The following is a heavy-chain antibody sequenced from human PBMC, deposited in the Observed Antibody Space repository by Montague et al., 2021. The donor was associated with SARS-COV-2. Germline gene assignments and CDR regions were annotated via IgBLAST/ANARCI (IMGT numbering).Heavy chain of an antibody. CDR3: AHISKLARVRWFDP. Sequence: PALVKPTQTLTLTCTVSGFSLTSSGEGVGWIRQPPGKALEWLALIYWDENKRYSPSLKNRLVVTNDSAKNQVVLTVINMDPADTGTYYCAHISKLARVRWFDPWGQGPLVTVSS. CDR1: GFSLTSSGEG. CDR2: IYWDENK. V-gene: IGHV2-5*02. D-gene: IGHD3-16*02. J-gene: IGHJ5*02.